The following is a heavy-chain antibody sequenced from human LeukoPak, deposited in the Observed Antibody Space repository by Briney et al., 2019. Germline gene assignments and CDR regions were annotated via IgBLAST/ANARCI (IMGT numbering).Heavy chain of an antibody. CDR3: ARGYCSSTSCEDY. V-gene: IGHV5-51*01. Sequence: GESLKISCKGSGYSFISYWIGWVRQMPGKGLEWMGIIYPGDSDTRSSPSFQGQVTISADKSISTAYLQWSSLKASDTAMYYCARGYCSSTSCEDYWGQGTLVTVSS. D-gene: IGHD2-2*01. CDR1: GYSFISYW. CDR2: IYPGDSDT. J-gene: IGHJ4*02.